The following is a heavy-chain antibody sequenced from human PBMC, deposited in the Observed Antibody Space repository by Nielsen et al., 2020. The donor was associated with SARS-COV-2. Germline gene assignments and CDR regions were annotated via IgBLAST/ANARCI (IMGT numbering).Heavy chain of an antibody. CDR2: ISSSSSYI. CDR3: ARDYYGSGSYYNPWSDYYGMDV. Sequence: GVLKISCAASGFTFSSYSMNWVRQAPGKGLEWVSSISSSSSYIYYADSVKGRFTISRDNAKNSLYLQMNSLRAEDTAVYYCARDYYGSGSYYNPWSDYYGMDVWGQGTTVTVSS. J-gene: IGHJ6*02. V-gene: IGHV3-21*01. D-gene: IGHD3-10*01. CDR1: GFTFSSYS.